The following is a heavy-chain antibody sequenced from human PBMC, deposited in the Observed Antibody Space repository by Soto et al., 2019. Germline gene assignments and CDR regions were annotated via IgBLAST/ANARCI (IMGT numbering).Heavy chain of an antibody. J-gene: IGHJ1*01. CDR1: GLRFISFA. CDR2: ISSNGRTT. D-gene: IGHD2-15*01. CDR3: VKVGGNPTQH. V-gene: IGHV3-64D*06. Sequence: GGSLRHSCSASGLRFISFAMHWVRQAPGKGLQYVSAISSNGRTTYYADSVKGRFTISRDNSKNTLYLQMSSLRAEDTAVYYCVKVGGNPTQHWGQGTLVTVSS.